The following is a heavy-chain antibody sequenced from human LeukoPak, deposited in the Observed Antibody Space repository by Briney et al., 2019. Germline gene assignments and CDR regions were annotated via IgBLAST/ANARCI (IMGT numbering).Heavy chain of an antibody. V-gene: IGHV3-11*01. CDR1: GFTFSDYY. CDR2: ISGSGSTV. D-gene: IGHD4-23*01. CDR3: ARDRGNADPGDWFDS. Sequence: AGGSLRLSCAASGFTFSDYYMSWIRQAPGKGLEWGSYISGSGSTVYYAASVRGRFTISRDNAKNSLFLQMTSLRAEDTAVYYCARDRGNADPGDWFDSWGQGTLVSVSS. J-gene: IGHJ5*01.